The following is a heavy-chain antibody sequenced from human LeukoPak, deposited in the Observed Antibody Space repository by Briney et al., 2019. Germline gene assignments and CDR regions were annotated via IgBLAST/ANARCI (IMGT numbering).Heavy chain of an antibody. V-gene: IGHV4-59*08. CDR1: GGSISSYY. Sequence: SSETLSLTCTVSGGSISSYYWSWIRQPPGKGLEWIGYIYYSGSTYYNPSLKSRVTISVDTSKNQFSLKLSSVTAADTAVYYCASSTVTRYYYYYYMDVWGKGTTVTVSS. CDR2: IYYSGST. J-gene: IGHJ6*03. CDR3: ASSTVTRYYYYYYMDV. D-gene: IGHD4-17*01.